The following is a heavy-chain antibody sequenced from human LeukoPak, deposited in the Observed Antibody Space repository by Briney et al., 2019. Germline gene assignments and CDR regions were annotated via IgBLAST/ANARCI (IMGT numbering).Heavy chain of an antibody. CDR3: AVTYYDFWSGYYP. CDR2: IIPIFGTA. J-gene: IGHJ5*02. Sequence: SVKVSCKASGGTFSSYAISWVRQAPGQGLEWMGGIIPIFGTANYAQKFQGRVTITTDESTSTAYMELSSLRSEDTAVYYCAVTYYDFWSGYYPRGQGTLVTVSS. V-gene: IGHV1-69*05. CDR1: GGTFSSYA. D-gene: IGHD3-3*01.